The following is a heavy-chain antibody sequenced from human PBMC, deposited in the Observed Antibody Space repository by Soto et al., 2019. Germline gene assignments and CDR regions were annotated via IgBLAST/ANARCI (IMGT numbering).Heavy chain of an antibody. Sequence: ASVKVSCKASGYTFTSYGISWVRQAPGQGLEWMGWISAYNVNTNYAQKLQGRVTMTTDTSTSTAYMELRSLRSDDTAVYYCARVGWAGYCTNGVCYDYWFDPWGQGTLVTVSS. CDR2: ISAYNVNT. CDR3: ARVGWAGYCTNGVCYDYWFDP. CDR1: GYTFTSYG. V-gene: IGHV1-18*04. J-gene: IGHJ5*02. D-gene: IGHD2-8*01.